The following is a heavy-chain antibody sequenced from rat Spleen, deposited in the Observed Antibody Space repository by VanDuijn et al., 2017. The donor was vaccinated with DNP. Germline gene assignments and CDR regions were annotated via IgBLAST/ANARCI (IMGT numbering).Heavy chain of an antibody. Sequence: QVQLQQSGAELAKPGSSVMISCRASGYTFTTYYIGWIKQTTRQGLEYIGYINMGSGGTNYNEKFKGKATLTGGKSSSTAFMQLSSLTPDDSAVYYCATDQGTITAPFDSWGPGVMVTVSS. D-gene: IGHD1-2*01. CDR2: INMGSGGT. J-gene: IGHJ2*01. CDR3: ATDQGTITAPFDS. CDR1: GYTFTTYY. V-gene: IGHV1-43*01.